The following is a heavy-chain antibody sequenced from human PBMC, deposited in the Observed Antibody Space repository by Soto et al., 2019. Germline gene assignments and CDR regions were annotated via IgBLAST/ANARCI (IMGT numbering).Heavy chain of an antibody. CDR3: AKDWEQLVSFDY. D-gene: IGHD6-6*01. CDR2: ISGSGGST. V-gene: IGHV3-23*01. J-gene: IGHJ4*02. Sequence: EVQLLESGGGLVQPGGSLRLSCAASGFTFNSYAMSWVRQAPGKGLEWVSTISGSGGSTFYADSVKGRFTISRDNSKNTLYLQMNSLRVEDTAVYYCAKDWEQLVSFDYWGQGTLVTVSS. CDR1: GFTFNSYA.